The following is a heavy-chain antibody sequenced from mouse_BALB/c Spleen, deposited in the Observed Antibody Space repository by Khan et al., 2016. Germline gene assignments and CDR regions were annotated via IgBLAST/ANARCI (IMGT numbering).Heavy chain of an antibody. CDR3: AKNSDIDWFAY. CDR1: GYTFSNYW. V-gene: IGHV1-9*01. J-gene: IGHJ3*01. D-gene: IGHD1-3*01. CDR2: LLPGSGHT. Sequence: QVQLQQSGTELMKPGASVKISCKATGYTFSNYWIEWVKQRPGHGLEWIGELLPGSGHTNCNEKFKGKATFTAATSSTQASMQPNILTSEDSAVYDCAKNSDIDWFAYWGQGTLVTGSA.